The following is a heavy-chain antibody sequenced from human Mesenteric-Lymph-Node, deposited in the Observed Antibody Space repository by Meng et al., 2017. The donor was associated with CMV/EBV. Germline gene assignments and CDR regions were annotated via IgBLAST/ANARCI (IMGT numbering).Heavy chain of an antibody. CDR2: ISSVSSYI. Sequence: GESLKISCAASGFTFSSYWMHWVRQAPGKGLEWVSSISSVSSYIYYADSVKDRFTISRDNAKNSLYLQMNSLRAEETAVYYCARAQAGYYDTSGYYDGGGYFDYWGQGTLVTVSS. J-gene: IGHJ4*02. CDR1: GFTFSSYW. CDR3: ARAQAGYYDTSGYYDGGGYFDY. V-gene: IGHV3-21*01. D-gene: IGHD3-22*01.